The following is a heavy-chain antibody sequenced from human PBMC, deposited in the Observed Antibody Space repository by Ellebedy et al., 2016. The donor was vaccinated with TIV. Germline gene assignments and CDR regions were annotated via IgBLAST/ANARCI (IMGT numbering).Heavy chain of an antibody. CDR3: ARVSNPGTALPGGDKAHPPGY. Sequence: GESLKISCAASGFSFRTCGMHWVRQPPGKGLEWMAVIWFDGSQKYYADSVKGRFTVSRDNSKNTLYLQMSSLRVEDTAIYYCARVSNPGTALPGGDKAHPPGYWGQGTLVIVSS. CDR1: GFSFRTCG. J-gene: IGHJ4*02. D-gene: IGHD2-21*02. V-gene: IGHV3-33*08. CDR2: IWFDGSQK.